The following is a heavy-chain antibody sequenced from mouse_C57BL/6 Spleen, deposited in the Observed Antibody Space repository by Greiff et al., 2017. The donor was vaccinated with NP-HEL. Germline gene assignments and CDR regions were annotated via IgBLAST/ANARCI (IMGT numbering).Heavy chain of an antibody. Sequence: EVKLMESGGGLVKPGGSLKLSCAASGFTFSDYGMHWVRQAPEKGLEWVAYISSGSSTIYYADTVKGRFTISRDNAKNTLFLQMTSLRSEDTAMYYCARDYGNLYYFDYWGQGTTLTVSS. V-gene: IGHV5-17*01. D-gene: IGHD2-1*01. CDR2: ISSGSSTI. J-gene: IGHJ2*01. CDR1: GFTFSDYG. CDR3: ARDYGNLYYFDY.